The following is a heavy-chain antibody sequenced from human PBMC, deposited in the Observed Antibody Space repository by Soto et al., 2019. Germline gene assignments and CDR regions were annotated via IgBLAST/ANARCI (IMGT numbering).Heavy chain of an antibody. Sequence: EVQLVESGGGLVKPGGSLRLSCAASGFTFSSYSMNWVRQAPGKGLEWVSSISSSSSYIYYADSVKGRFTISRDNAKNLMLFQMKRPRAGEPAGELRGGGAAAGFYYYYGMDVWGQGTTVTVSS. J-gene: IGHJ6*02. CDR1: GFTFSSYS. V-gene: IGHV3-21*01. CDR2: ISSSSSYI. CDR3: GGGAAAGFYYYYGMDV. D-gene: IGHD6-13*01.